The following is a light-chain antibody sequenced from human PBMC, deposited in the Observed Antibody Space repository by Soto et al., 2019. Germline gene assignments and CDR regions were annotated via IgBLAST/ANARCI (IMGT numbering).Light chain of an antibody. Sequence: DIQMTQFPPTLSASVGDRITITCRASQSIGRWLAWYQQKPGKAPKLLIYEASTLESGVPSRFSGSGSGTEFTLTISSLQPDDFATYYCQEYNTYSWTFGQGTKVEIK. CDR1: QSIGRW. J-gene: IGKJ1*01. CDR2: EAS. V-gene: IGKV1-5*01. CDR3: QEYNTYSWT.